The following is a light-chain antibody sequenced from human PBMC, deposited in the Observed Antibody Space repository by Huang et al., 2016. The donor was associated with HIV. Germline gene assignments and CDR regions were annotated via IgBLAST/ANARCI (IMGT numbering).Light chain of an antibody. Sequence: DVVMTQSPLSLPVTLGQPASISCRSSQSLLHSDGNSYLIWLQQRPGHSPRRLISKVSNRDSGVPDRFSGSGSGSDFTLRISRVEPEDVGVYYCMQGTHWPLTFGGGTKVEIK. V-gene: IGKV2-30*02. CDR2: KVS. CDR1: QSLLHSDGNSY. J-gene: IGKJ4*01. CDR3: MQGTHWPLT.